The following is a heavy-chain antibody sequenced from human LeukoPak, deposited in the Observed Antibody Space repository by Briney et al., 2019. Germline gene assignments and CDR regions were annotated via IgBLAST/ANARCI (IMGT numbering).Heavy chain of an antibody. CDR3: ARDMTTLTTGDY. J-gene: IGHJ4*02. D-gene: IGHD4-17*01. CDR2: IYSGGST. V-gene: IGHV3-66*01. Sequence: QAGGSLRLSCAASGFTVTSNYMSWVRQAPGKGLEWVSVIYSGGSTFYADSVKDRFTISRDISKNTLFLQLNNLRAEDTAVYYCARDMTTLTTGDYWGQGTLVTVSS. CDR1: GFTVTSNY.